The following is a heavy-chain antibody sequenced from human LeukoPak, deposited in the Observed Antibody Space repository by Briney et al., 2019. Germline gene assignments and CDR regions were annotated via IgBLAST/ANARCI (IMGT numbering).Heavy chain of an antibody. CDR1: GFTFDDYA. CDR2: ISGDGGST. Sequence: GGSLRLSCAASGFTFDDYAMHWVRQAPGKGLDWVSLISGDGGSTYYADSVKGRFTISRDNSKNSLYLQMNSLRTEDTALYYCAKDMRKEYYYDSSGYLDYWGQGTLVTVSS. CDR3: AKDMRKEYYYDSSGYLDY. V-gene: IGHV3-43*02. D-gene: IGHD3-22*01. J-gene: IGHJ4*02.